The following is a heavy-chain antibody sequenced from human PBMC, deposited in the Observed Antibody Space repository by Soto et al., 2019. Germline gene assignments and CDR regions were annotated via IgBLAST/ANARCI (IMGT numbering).Heavy chain of an antibody. CDR2: IYHSGST. CDR3: ARAGIAAACTGYFDY. V-gene: IGHV4-4*02. CDR1: GGSISSSNW. D-gene: IGHD6-13*01. J-gene: IGHJ4*02. Sequence: SETLSLTCAVSGGSISSSNWWSWVRQPPGKGLEWIGEIYHSGSTNYNPSLKSRVTISVDKSKNQFSLKLSSVTAADTAVYYCARAGIAAACTGYFDYWGQGTLVTVSS.